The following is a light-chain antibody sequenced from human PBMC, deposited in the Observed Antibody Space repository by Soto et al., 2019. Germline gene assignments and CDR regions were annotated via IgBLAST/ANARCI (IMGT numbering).Light chain of an antibody. Sequence: DIQMTQSPSSLSASVGDRVTITCRASQGIRNDLGWFQQKPGTAPQRLIFAASSLHSGVPSRFSGSGSGTDFTLTISRLQPEDFATYYCLQHNNYPDTFGQGTKLEIK. V-gene: IGKV1-17*01. CDR1: QGIRND. CDR2: AAS. J-gene: IGKJ2*01. CDR3: LQHNNYPDT.